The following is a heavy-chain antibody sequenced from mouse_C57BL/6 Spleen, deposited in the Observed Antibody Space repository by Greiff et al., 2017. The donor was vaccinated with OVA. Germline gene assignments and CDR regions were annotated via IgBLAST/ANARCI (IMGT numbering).Heavy chain of an antibody. CDR2: IYPGGGYT. Sequence: VQLQQSGAELVRPGPSVKMSCKASGYTFTNYWIGWAKQRPGHGLEWIGDIYPGGGYTNYNEKFKGKATLTADKSSSTAYMQFSSLTSEDSAIYYCARRGEYYYDYWGQGTTLTVSS. CDR3: ARRGEYYYDY. V-gene: IGHV1-63*01. CDR1: GYTFTNYW. J-gene: IGHJ2*01.